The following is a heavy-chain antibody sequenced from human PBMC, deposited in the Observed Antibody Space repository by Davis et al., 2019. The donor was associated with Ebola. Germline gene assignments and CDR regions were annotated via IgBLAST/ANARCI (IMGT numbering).Heavy chain of an antibody. Sequence: PGGSLRLSCAASGFIFRNYAMHWVRQAPGKGLEWVAVVSHSERERFYADSVKGRFTISRDNAKNSLSLQMDSLRAEDTAVYYCVSDAWGQGTLVTVSS. CDR1: GFIFRNYA. CDR2: VSHSERER. V-gene: IGHV3-30*04. J-gene: IGHJ5*02. CDR3: VSDA.